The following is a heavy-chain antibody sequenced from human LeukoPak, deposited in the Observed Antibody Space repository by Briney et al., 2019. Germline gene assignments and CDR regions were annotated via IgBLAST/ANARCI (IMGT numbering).Heavy chain of an antibody. Sequence: GGSLRLSCAASGFTLSSYAMSWVRQAPGKGLEWVSAISGSGGSTYYADSVKGRFTISRDSSKNTLYLQMNSLRAEDTAVYYCAKDQYDSSIFDYWGQGTLVTVSS. V-gene: IGHV3-23*01. D-gene: IGHD3-22*01. CDR2: ISGSGGST. CDR3: AKDQYDSSIFDY. CDR1: GFTLSSYA. J-gene: IGHJ4*02.